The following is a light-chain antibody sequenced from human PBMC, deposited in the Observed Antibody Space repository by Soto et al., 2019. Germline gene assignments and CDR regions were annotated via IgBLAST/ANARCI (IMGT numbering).Light chain of an antibody. CDR1: QSVSSN. CDR3: QHYNNWPRT. J-gene: IGKJ1*01. CDR2: GAS. Sequence: EIVMTQSPATLSVSPGERATLSCRASQSVSSNLAWHQQKPGQAPRLPIYGASTRATGIPARFSGSGSGTEFTLTISSLQSEDFAVYYCQHYNNWPRTFGQGTKVEIK. V-gene: IGKV3-15*01.